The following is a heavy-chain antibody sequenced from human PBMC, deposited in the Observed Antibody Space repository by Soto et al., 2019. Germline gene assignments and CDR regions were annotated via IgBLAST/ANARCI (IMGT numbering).Heavy chain of an antibody. J-gene: IGHJ4*02. CDR1: GGSISSSSYY. CDR2: IYYSGST. Sequence: SETLSLTCTVSGGSISSSSYYWGWIRQPPGEGLEWIGSIYYSGSTYYNPSLKSRVTISVDTSKNQFSLKLSSVTAADTAVYYCAIPSAAGIFYWGQGTLVTAPQ. D-gene: IGHD6-13*01. V-gene: IGHV4-39*01. CDR3: AIPSAAGIFY.